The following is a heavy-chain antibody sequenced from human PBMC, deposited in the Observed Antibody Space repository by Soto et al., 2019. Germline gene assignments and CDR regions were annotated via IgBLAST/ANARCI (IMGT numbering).Heavy chain of an antibody. CDR1: GGSISSGGYY. Sequence: TLSLACTVSGGSISSGGYYWSWIRQHPGKGLEWIGYIYYSGSTYYNPSLKSRVTISVDTSKNQFSLKLSSVTAADTAVYYCARVDSSGYYPYYFDYWGQEALVTVSS. D-gene: IGHD3-22*01. J-gene: IGHJ4*02. CDR2: IYYSGST. CDR3: ARVDSSGYYPYYFDY. V-gene: IGHV4-31*03.